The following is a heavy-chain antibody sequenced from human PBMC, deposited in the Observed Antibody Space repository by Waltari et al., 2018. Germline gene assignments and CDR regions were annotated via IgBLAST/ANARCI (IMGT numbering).Heavy chain of an antibody. CDR2: FGVSDAT. CDR3: AKPFYNWDDPLHS. D-gene: IGHD1-20*01. V-gene: IGHV3-23*01. J-gene: IGHJ1*01. Sequence: EVQLLESGGGLVQPGGSLRLSCQASGFTSVTHAINWVRQAPGKGLGWVSLFGVSDATYYADSVKGRFTISRDYSDNTVYLQMDSLRADDTAVYFCAKPFYNWDDPLHSWGQGTPVTVSS. CDR1: GFTSVTHA.